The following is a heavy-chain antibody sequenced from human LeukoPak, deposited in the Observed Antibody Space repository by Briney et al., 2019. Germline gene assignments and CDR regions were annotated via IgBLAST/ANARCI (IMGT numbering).Heavy chain of an antibody. J-gene: IGHJ4*02. V-gene: IGHV4-34*01. Sequence: SETLSLTCAVYGGSFSGYYWSWIRQPPGKGLEWIGEINHSGSTKYNPSLKSRITISGETSKNQFSLKLRAVTAADTAVYYCESALERYYYDSSGYYAHFDYWGQGTLVTVSS. CDR2: INHSGST. CDR1: GGSFSGYY. CDR3: ESALERYYYDSSGYYAHFDY. D-gene: IGHD3-22*01.